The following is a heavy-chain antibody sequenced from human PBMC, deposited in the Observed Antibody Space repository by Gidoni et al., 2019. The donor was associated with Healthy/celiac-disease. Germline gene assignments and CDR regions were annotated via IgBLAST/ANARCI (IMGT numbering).Heavy chain of an antibody. CDR2: INHSGST. CDR1: GGSFSGYY. J-gene: IGHJ4*02. D-gene: IGHD3-10*01. CDR3: ARRRTYYYGSGSDY. Sequence: QVQLQQWGAGLLKPSETLSLTCAVYGGSFSGYYWSWIRQPPGKGLEWIGEINHSGSTNYNPSLKSRVTISVDTSKNQFSLKLSSVTAADTAVYYCARRRTYYYGSGSDYWGQGTLVTVSS. V-gene: IGHV4-34*01.